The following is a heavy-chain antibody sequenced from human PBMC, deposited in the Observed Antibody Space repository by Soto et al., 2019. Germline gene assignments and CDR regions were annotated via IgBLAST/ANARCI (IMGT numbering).Heavy chain of an antibody. CDR3: ASSAAAGSFDP. D-gene: IGHD6-13*01. Sequence: EVQLVESGGGLVQPGGSLRLSCAASGFTVSSNYMSWVRQAPGKGLEWVSVIYSGGSTYYADSVKGRFTISRDNSKNTLYPQMNSLRAEDTAVYYCASSAAAGSFDPWGQGTLVTVSS. V-gene: IGHV3-66*01. CDR1: GFTVSSNY. J-gene: IGHJ5*02. CDR2: IYSGGST.